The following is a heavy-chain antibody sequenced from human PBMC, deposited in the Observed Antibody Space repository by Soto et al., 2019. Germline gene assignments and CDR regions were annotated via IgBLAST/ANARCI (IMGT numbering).Heavy chain of an antibody. D-gene: IGHD5-12*01. Sequence: GGSLRLSCAASGFTFSSYSMNWVRQAPGKGLELVSSISSSSSYIYYADSVKGRFTISRDNAKNSLYLQMNSLRAEDTAVYYCARVRFRDGYNPYYYYGMDVWGQGTTVTVSS. CDR3: ARVRFRDGYNPYYYYGMDV. CDR1: GFTFSSYS. V-gene: IGHV3-21*01. J-gene: IGHJ6*02. CDR2: ISSSSSYI.